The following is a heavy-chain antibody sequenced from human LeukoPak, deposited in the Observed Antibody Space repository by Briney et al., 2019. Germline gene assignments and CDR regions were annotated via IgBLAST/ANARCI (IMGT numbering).Heavy chain of an antibody. CDR1: GYTFTSYG. J-gene: IGHJ4*02. CDR2: ISYDGSNK. V-gene: IGHV3-30*03. Sequence: SCKASGYTFTSYGISWVRQAPGKGLEWVAVISYDGSNKYYADSVKGRFTISRDNSKNTLYLQMNSLRAEDTAVYYCARIYSGSSDIDYWGQGTLVTVSS. D-gene: IGHD1-26*01. CDR3: ARIYSGSSDIDY.